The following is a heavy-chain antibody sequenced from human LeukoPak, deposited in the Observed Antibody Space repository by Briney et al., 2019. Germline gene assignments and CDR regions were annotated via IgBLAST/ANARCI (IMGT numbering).Heavy chain of an antibody. J-gene: IGHJ4*02. Sequence: PGGSLRLSCAASGFTFSSYEVNWVRQAPGKGLEWVSYISGSGSTMYYADSVKGRFTISRDNAKNSLYLQMNSLRAEDTAVYYCAREEWEFDYWGQGTLVTVSS. CDR1: GFTFSSYE. CDR3: AREEWEFDY. V-gene: IGHV3-48*03. CDR2: ISGSGSTM. D-gene: IGHD1-26*01.